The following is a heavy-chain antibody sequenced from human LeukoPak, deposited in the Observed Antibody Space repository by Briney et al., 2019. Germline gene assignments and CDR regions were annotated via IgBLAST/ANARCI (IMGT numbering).Heavy chain of an antibody. CDR2: INPNSGGT. Sequence: ASVKVSCKASGYTFTGCYMHWVRQAPGQGLEWMGWINPNSGGTNYAQKFQGRVTMTRDTSISTAYMELSRLRSDDMAVYYCARDTKQLVSLSFDPWGQGTLVTVSS. D-gene: IGHD6-6*01. CDR3: ARDTKQLVSLSFDP. J-gene: IGHJ5*02. V-gene: IGHV1-2*02. CDR1: GYTFTGCY.